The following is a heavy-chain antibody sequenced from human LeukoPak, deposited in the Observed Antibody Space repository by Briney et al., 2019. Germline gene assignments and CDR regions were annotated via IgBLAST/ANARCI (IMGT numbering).Heavy chain of an antibody. D-gene: IGHD3-10*01. V-gene: IGHV1-18*01. J-gene: IGHJ5*02. Sequence: ASVKVSCKASGYTFTSYGISWVRQAPGQGPEWMGWISAYNGNTNYAQKLQGRVTMTTDTSTSTAYMELRSLRSDDTAVYYCARDRPYLWFGEFEFNWFDPWGQGTLVTVSS. CDR3: ARDRPYLWFGEFEFNWFDP. CDR2: ISAYNGNT. CDR1: GYTFTSYG.